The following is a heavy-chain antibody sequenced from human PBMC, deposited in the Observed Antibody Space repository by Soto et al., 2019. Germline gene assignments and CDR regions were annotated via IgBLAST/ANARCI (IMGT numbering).Heavy chain of an antibody. V-gene: IGHV1-69*13. CDR3: ARWPRPRSIVVVPAAPPDYYGMDV. CDR1: GGTFSSYA. D-gene: IGHD2-2*01. Sequence: SVKVSCKASGGTFSSYAISWVRQAPGQGLEWMGGITPIFGTANYAQKFQGRVTITADESTSTAYMELSSLRSEDTAVYYCARWPRPRSIVVVPAAPPDYYGMDVWGQGTTVTVSS. CDR2: ITPIFGTA. J-gene: IGHJ6*02.